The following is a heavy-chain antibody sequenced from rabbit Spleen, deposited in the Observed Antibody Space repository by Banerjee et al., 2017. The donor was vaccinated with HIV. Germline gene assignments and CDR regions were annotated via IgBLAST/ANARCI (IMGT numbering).Heavy chain of an antibody. J-gene: IGHJ3*01. CDR2: VYIIGGTT. D-gene: IGHD2-1*01. CDR3: ARARDTVDDVGDFARLDL. V-gene: IGHV1S7*01. Sequence: QLEETGGGLVQPGGSLTLSCKASGFDFSGDYMSWVRQAPGKGLEWIGCVYIIGGTTDYASWVDGRFTISSDNAQNTLDLQLNSLTAADTATYFCARARDTVDDVGDFARLDLWGQGTLVTVS. CDR1: GFDFSGDY.